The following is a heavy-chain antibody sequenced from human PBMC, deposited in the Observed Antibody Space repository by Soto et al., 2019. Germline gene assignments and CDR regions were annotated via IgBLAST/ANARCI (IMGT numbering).Heavy chain of an antibody. V-gene: IGHV3-48*01. CDR2: ISSSSSTI. Sequence: EVQLVESGGGLVQPGGSLRLSCAASGFTLSSYSMNWVRQAPGKGLEWVSYISSSSSTIYYADSVKGRFTISRDNAKNSLYLQMNSLRAEDTAVYYCARADSGYAHGYYYYGMDVWCQGTTVTVSS. D-gene: IGHD5-12*01. J-gene: IGHJ6*02. CDR1: GFTLSSYS. CDR3: ARADSGYAHGYYYYGMDV.